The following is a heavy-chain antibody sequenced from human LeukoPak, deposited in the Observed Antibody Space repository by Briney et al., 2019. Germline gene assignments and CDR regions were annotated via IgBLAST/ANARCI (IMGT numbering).Heavy chain of an antibody. Sequence: GSLRLSCAASGFTFSNYDMSWVRQAPGKGLEWVSSISDSGGSTYYADSVKGRFTISRDNSKNTLYLQMNSLRAEDTAVYYCARDRDYYDSSGYFRFDYWGQGTLVTVSS. CDR1: GFTFSNYD. V-gene: IGHV3-23*01. CDR2: ISDSGGST. J-gene: IGHJ4*02. D-gene: IGHD3-22*01. CDR3: ARDRDYYDSSGYFRFDY.